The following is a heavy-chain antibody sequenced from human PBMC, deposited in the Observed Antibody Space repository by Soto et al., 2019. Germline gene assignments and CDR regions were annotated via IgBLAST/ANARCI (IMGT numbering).Heavy chain of an antibody. CDR2: IIPIFGTA. J-gene: IGHJ6*02. CDR1: GGTFSSYA. D-gene: IGHD2-2*01. CDR3: ARDEIVLVPAAMPVGGMDV. V-gene: IGHV1-69*12. Sequence: QVQLVQSGAEVKKPGSSVKVSCKASGGTFSSYAISWVRQAPGQGLEWMGGIIPIFGTANYAQKFQGRVTITADESTSTAYMELSSLRSEDTAVYYCARDEIVLVPAAMPVGGMDVWGQGTTVTVSS.